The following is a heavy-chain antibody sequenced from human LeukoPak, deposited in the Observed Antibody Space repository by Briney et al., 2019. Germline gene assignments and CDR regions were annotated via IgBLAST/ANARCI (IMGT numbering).Heavy chain of an antibody. D-gene: IGHD1-26*01. CDR2: IYYSGST. J-gene: IGHJ4*02. CDR1: GGSISSYY. Sequence: PSETLSLTCTVSGGSISSYYWSWIRQPPGKGLEWIGYIYYSGSTNYNPSLKSRVTISVDTSKNQFSLKLSSVTAADTAVYYCAGGATQAHDYWGQGTLVNVSS. V-gene: IGHV4-59*08. CDR3: AGGATQAHDY.